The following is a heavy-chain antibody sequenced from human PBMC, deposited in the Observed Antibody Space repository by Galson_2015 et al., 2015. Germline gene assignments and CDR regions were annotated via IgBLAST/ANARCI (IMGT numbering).Heavy chain of an antibody. Sequence: CAISGDSVSSNSVIWHWIRQSPSRGLEWLGRTYYRSKWYIDYAASVNSRITINPDTSKNQFSLQLNSVTPEDTAVYYCVKAPAGTDGIFQYWGQGTLVTVSS. CDR3: VKAPAGTDGIFQY. D-gene: IGHD1-26*01. V-gene: IGHV6-1*01. J-gene: IGHJ4*02. CDR1: GDSVSSNSVI. CDR2: TYYRSKWYI.